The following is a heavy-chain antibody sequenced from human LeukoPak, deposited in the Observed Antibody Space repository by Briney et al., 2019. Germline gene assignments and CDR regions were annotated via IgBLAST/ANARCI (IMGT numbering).Heavy chain of an antibody. J-gene: IGHJ4*02. V-gene: IGHV3-30*04. CDR3: ARDPLGARPGFDY. CDR2: ISYDGSNK. Sequence: GGSLRLSCAASGFTFSSYAMHWVRQAPGEGLEWVAVISYDGSNKYYADSVKGRFTISRDNSKNTLYLQMNSLRAEDTAVYYCARDPLGARPGFDYWGQGTLVTVSS. D-gene: IGHD4/OR15-4a*01. CDR1: GFTFSSYA.